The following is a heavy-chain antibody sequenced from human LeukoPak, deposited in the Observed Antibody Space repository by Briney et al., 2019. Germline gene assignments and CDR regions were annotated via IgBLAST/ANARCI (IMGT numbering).Heavy chain of an antibody. D-gene: IGHD3-10*01. CDR1: GFSISNYW. J-gene: IGHJ4*02. V-gene: IGHV3-15*01. CDR2: VKSRSAGETT. CDR3: TLIQGWGSGSYYRDF. Sequence: GGSLRLSCAASGFSISNYWMSWARQAPGKGLEWVARVKSRSAGETTDYAAPVKGRFTISRDDSKNTLYLQMNSLKTEDTAVYYCTLIQGWGSGSYYRDFWGQGTLVTVSS.